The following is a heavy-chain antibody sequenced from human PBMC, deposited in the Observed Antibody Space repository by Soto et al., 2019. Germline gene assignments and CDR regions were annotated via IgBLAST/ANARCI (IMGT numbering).Heavy chain of an antibody. Sequence: PSETLSLTCTVSGCSSSSGGYYWCWIRHPPGKGLEWIGYIYYSGSNYYNPSLKSRVTISVDTSKNQFSLKLSSVTAADTAVYYCARGGVVPATNWFDHWGQGTLVTVSS. CDR1: GCSSSSGGYY. CDR2: IYYSGSN. V-gene: IGHV4-30-4*01. J-gene: IGHJ5*02. D-gene: IGHD2-2*01. CDR3: ARGGVVPATNWFDH.